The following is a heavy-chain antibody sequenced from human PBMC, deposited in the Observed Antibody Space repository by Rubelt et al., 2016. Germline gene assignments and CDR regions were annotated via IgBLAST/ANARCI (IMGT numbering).Heavy chain of an antibody. V-gene: IGHV3-74*01. CDR3: ARDFIVVVAGPVAYLDP. D-gene: IGHD2-15*01. CDR2: INSDGSST. J-gene: IGHJ5*02. Sequence: QVPGKGLVWVSRINSDGSSTSYVDSVKGRFTISRDNTKNSLYLQMDSLRAEDTAMYYCARDFIVVVAGPVAYLDPWGQGTLVTVSS.